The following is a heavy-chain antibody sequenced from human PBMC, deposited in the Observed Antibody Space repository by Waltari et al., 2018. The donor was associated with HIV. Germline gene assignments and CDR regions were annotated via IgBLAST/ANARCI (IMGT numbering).Heavy chain of an antibody. CDR1: GGSISSSGYY. CDR2: IYYSGET. J-gene: IGHJ4*02. Sequence: QLQLPESGPGLVKPSETLSLTCIVSGGSISSSGYYWGWIRQPPGKGLEWIGSIYYSGETYYNPSLKSRVTIAVDTSKSQFSLKLSSVTAADTAVYYCARHGNIVVLPAAMAFDYWGQGTLVTVSS. CDR3: ARHGNIVVLPAAMAFDY. D-gene: IGHD2-2*01. V-gene: IGHV4-39*01.